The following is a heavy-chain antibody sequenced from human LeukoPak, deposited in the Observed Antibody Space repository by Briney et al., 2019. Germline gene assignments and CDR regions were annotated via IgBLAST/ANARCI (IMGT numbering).Heavy chain of an antibody. D-gene: IGHD2-21*01. CDR3: ARRAYCGGDCYSGYFDY. Sequence: GGSLRLSCAASGFTFSSYAMNWVRQAPGRGLEWVSGFSGSGGTTYYADSVKGRFTISRDNSKNTLYLQMNSLRAEDTAVYYCARRAYCGGDCYSGYFDYWGQGTLVTVSS. CDR1: GFTFSSYA. CDR2: FSGSGGTT. J-gene: IGHJ4*02. V-gene: IGHV3-23*01.